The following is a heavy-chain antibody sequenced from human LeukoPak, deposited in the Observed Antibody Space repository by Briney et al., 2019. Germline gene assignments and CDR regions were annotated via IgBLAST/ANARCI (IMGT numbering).Heavy chain of an antibody. D-gene: IGHD2-2*01. V-gene: IGHV1-2*02. CDR2: INPNSGGT. CDR1: GYTFTGYY. Sequence: ASVKVSCKASGYTFTGYYMHWVRQAPGQGLEGMGWINPNSGGTNYAQKFQGRVTMTRDTSISTAYMELSRLRSDDTAVYYCARGSRYCSSTSCSRDLYYFDYWGQGTLVTVSS. CDR3: ARGSRYCSSTSCSRDLYYFDY. J-gene: IGHJ4*02.